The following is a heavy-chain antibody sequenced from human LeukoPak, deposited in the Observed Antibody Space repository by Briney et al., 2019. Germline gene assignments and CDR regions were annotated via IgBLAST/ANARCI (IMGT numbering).Heavy chain of an antibody. CDR1: GFTFSSSG. CDR3: ARDTGGQQLGTFDY. Sequence: GRSLRLSCAASGFTFSSSGMHRVRQAPGKGLECVAVISYDGSNKYYANSVKGRFTISRDNSKNTLYLQMNSLRAEDTAVYYCARDTGGQQLGTFDYWGQGTLVTVSS. J-gene: IGHJ4*02. D-gene: IGHD6-13*01. CDR2: ISYDGSNK. V-gene: IGHV3-30*03.